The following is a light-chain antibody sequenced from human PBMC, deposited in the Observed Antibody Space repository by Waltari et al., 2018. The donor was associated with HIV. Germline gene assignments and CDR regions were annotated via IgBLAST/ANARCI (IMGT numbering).Light chain of an antibody. Sequence: EIVLTQSPATLPLSPGERATLSRRASQSVSSYLAWYQQKPGQAPRLLIYEASNRATGIPARFSGSGSGTDFTLTISSLEPEDFAVYYCQQRSNWPSFGGGTKVEIK. CDR1: QSVSSY. V-gene: IGKV3-11*01. CDR2: EAS. CDR3: QQRSNWPS. J-gene: IGKJ4*01.